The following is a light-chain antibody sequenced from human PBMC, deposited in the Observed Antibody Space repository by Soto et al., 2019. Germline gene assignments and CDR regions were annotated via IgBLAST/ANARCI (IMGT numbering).Light chain of an antibody. J-gene: IGKJ4*02. V-gene: IGKV3-20*01. CDR3: QKYASSPST. CDR1: QSFTNNY. Sequence: EILLTQSPGTLSLSPGERSTLSCSASQSFTNNYLAWYQQKPGQAPRVLIYRASNRATGIPDRFSGSGSGTDFILTISRLQSEDFAVYYCQKYASSPSTFGGGTKVDIK. CDR2: RAS.